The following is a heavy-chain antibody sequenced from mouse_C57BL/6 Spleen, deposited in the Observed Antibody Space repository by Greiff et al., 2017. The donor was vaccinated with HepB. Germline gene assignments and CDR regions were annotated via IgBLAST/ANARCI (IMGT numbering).Heavy chain of an antibody. Sequence: EVKLVESGGDLVKPGGSLKLSCAASGFTFSSYGMSWVRQTPDKRLEWVATISSGGSYTYYPDSVKGRFTISRDNAKNTLYLQMSSLKSEDTAMYYCARQKITDWYFDVWGTGTTVTVSS. CDR1: GFTFSSYG. CDR3: ARQKITDWYFDV. J-gene: IGHJ1*03. CDR2: ISSGGSYT. D-gene: IGHD2-4*01. V-gene: IGHV5-6*01.